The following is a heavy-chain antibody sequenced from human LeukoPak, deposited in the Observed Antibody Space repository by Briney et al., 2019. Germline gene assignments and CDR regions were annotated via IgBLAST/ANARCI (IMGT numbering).Heavy chain of an antibody. Sequence: PGGSLRLSCAASGFTFSNYAMSWIRLAPGKGLEWVSVIYNDGNTYYTDSVKGRFTISRDNSKNTVFLQMNSLRAEDTAMYYCARDRELVTARAQMDVWGKGTTVTVSS. J-gene: IGHJ6*04. V-gene: IGHV3-53*01. CDR2: IYNDGNT. D-gene: IGHD2-21*02. CDR1: GFTFSNYA. CDR3: ARDRELVTARAQMDV.